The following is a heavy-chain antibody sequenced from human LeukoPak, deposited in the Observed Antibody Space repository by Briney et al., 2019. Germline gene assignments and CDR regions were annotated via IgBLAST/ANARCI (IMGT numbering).Heavy chain of an antibody. D-gene: IGHD1-7*01. CDR2: ISAYNGNT. Sequence: ASVKVSCKASGYTFTSYGISWVRQAPGQGLEWMGWISAYNGNTNYAQKLQGRVTMTTDTSTSTAYMELRSLRSDDTAVYYCAREEDWNLKYYYYGMDVWGQGTTVTVSS. CDR3: AREEDWNLKYYYYGMDV. J-gene: IGHJ6*02. CDR1: GYTFTSYG. V-gene: IGHV1-18*01.